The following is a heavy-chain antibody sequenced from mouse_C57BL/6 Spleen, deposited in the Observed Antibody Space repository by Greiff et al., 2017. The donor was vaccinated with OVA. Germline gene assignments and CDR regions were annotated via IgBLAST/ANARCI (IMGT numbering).Heavy chain of an antibody. CDR1: GYAFSSSW. J-gene: IGHJ3*01. CDR3: ARETAQGFFAY. D-gene: IGHD3-2*02. CDR2: IYPGDGDT. Sequence: QVQLQQSGPELVKPGASVKISCKASGYAFSSSWMNWVKQRPGKGLEWIGRIYPGDGDTNYNGKFKGKATLTVDKSSSTAYMQLSSLTSEDAAVYYCARETAQGFFAYWGQGTLVTVSA. V-gene: IGHV1-82*01.